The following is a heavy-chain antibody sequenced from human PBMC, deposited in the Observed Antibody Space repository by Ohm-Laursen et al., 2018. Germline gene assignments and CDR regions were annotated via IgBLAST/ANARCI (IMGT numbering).Heavy chain of an antibody. CDR2: ISGSGGST. CDR3: ARDLRFDS. Sequence: GSLRLSCTASGFTFSAMSWVRQAPGKELEWVSAISGSGGSTYYADSVKGRFTISRDNSKNTLYLQMNSLRAEDTAVYYCARDLRFDSWGQGTLVTVSS. J-gene: IGHJ4*02. CDR1: GFTFSA. V-gene: IGHV3-23*01.